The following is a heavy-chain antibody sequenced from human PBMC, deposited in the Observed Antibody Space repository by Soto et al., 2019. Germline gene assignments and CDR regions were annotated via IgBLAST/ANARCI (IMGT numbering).Heavy chain of an antibody. CDR3: AKGRYSNVDGSYGMDV. V-gene: IGHV3-23*01. CDR2: ISGSGGST. Sequence: GGSLRLSCAASGFTFGSYAMTWVRQAPGKGLEWVSGISGSGGSTYYADSVKGRFTISRDNSKYTLYLQINSLRAEDTAVYYCAKGRYSNVDGSYGMDVWGQGTTVTVSS. J-gene: IGHJ6*02. D-gene: IGHD4-4*01. CDR1: GFTFGSYA.